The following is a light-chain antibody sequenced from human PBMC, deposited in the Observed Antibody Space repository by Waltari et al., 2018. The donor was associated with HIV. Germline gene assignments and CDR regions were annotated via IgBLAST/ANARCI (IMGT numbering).Light chain of an antibody. CDR1: SNDVGAYDY. V-gene: IGLV2-8*01. Sequence: QSALTQPPSASGSPGQSVTISCTGTSNDVGAYDYVSWYQQHPGRAPKLLIYEVTKRPSGVPYRFSGSKSGNTASLTVSGLQAEDDGHYYCTSYVDNYHVFFGGGTKLTVL. CDR3: TSYVDNYHVF. J-gene: IGLJ2*01. CDR2: EVT.